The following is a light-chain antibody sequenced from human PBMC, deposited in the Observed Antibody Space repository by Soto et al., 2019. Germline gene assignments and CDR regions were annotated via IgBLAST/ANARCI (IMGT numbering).Light chain of an antibody. V-gene: IGKV3-20*01. CDR1: QSVGGTF. CDR2: GAS. Sequence: EIVLTQSPGTLSLSPGEGATLSCRASQSVGGTFLAWYQQKGGQAPRLLIHGASNRATGIPDRFCGSGSGTDFTLTISRLEPEDFAVYYCQQYGGSPRTFGQGTKVEVK. CDR3: QQYGGSPRT. J-gene: IGKJ1*01.